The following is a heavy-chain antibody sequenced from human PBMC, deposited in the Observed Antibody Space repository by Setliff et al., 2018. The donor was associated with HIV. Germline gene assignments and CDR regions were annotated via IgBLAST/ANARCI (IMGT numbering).Heavy chain of an antibody. D-gene: IGHD2-8*01. CDR2: IIPNSAGT. CDR3: ATKVYCTNGVCLDAFDI. CDR1: GYTFTGYF. J-gene: IGHJ3*02. V-gene: IGHV1-2*06. Sequence: ASVKVSCKASGYTFTGYFIHWVRQAPGQGLEWMGRIIPNSAGTNYAQKFQGRVTMTRDTSISTAYMELGRLRSDDTAVYYCATKVYCTNGVCLDAFDIWGQGTMVTVSS.